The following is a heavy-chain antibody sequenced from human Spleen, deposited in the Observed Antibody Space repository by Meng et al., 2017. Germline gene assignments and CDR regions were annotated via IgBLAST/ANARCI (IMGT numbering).Heavy chain of an antibody. CDR1: GFTFSSYG. CDR2: IWYDGSNK. V-gene: IGHV3-33*01. J-gene: IGHJ4*02. D-gene: IGHD3-22*01. CDR3: ARGDSSGYFDY. Sequence: QVQLGGSGGGVVQPGRALRLSCAASGFTFSSYGMHWVRQAPGKGLEWVAVIWYDGSNKYYADSVKGRFTISRDNSKNTLYLQMNSLRAEDTAVYYCARGDSSGYFDYWGQGTLVTVSS.